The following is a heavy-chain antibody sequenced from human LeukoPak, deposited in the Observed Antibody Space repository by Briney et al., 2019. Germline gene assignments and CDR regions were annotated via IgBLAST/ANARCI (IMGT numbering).Heavy chain of an antibody. D-gene: IGHD1-26*01. J-gene: IGHJ4*02. CDR2: FGGSGGGP. Sequence: GGSLRLSCAASGFSFSVYAMNWVRQAPGKGLDWVSSFGGSGGGPWHAASVKGRFSISRDNSKNTLYLQMSSLSDEDTALYYCAKARGATVNDPADYWGQGILVTVSS. CDR1: GFSFSVYA. V-gene: IGHV3-23*01. CDR3: AKARGATVNDPADY.